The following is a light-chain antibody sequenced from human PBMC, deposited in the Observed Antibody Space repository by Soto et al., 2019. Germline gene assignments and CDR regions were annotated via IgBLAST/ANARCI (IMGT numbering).Light chain of an antibody. CDR1: QSISNY. J-gene: IGKJ1*01. Sequence: IQMTQSPSSLSAFVGDRVTITCRASQSISNYLNWYQQKPGKAPKLLIYAASSLQSGVPSRFSGSGSGTDFTLTISSLQPEDSATYYCLQDFSYPRTFGQGTKVEIK. CDR2: AAS. V-gene: IGKV1-39*01. CDR3: LQDFSYPRT.